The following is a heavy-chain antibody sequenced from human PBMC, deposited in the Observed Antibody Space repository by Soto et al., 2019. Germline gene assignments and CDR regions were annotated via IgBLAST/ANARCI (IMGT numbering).Heavy chain of an antibody. CDR1: GFTFSNYG. Sequence: QVQLVESGGGVVQPGRSLRLSCAASGFTFSNYGIHWVRQAPGKGLEWVAFIWNDGNNKYYADSVKGRFTISRDNSKNTLYLQMNSLRAEDTAVYYCAREGTGGVPPIYGMDVWGQGTTVTVSS. CDR3: AREGTGGVPPIYGMDV. CDR2: IWNDGNNK. D-gene: IGHD3-10*01. J-gene: IGHJ6*02. V-gene: IGHV3-33*01.